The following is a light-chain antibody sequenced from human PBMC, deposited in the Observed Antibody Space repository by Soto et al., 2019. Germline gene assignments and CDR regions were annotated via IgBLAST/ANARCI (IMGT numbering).Light chain of an antibody. CDR2: DAS. CDR1: QSVLYSSNNKNY. CDR3: HQYNNWPPST. Sequence: DIVMTQSPDSLAVSLGERATINCKSSQSVLYSSNNKNYLAWYQQKPGLAPRLLFYDASKRATGIPARFSGSGSGTDFTLTISSLEPEDFGVYYCHQYNNWPPSTFGQGTRLEIK. V-gene: IGKV4-1*01. J-gene: IGKJ5*01.